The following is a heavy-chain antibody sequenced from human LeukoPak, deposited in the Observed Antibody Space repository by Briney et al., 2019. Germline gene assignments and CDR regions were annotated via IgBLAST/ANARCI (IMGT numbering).Heavy chain of an antibody. J-gene: IGHJ6*03. CDR2: ITSRSSYI. CDR1: GFTVSSNE. CDR3: ARVAQGASTENYYYYYMDV. D-gene: IGHD1-1*01. V-gene: IGHV3-21*01. Sequence: PGGSLRLSCAASGFTVSSNEMSWVRQAPGKGLEWVSSITSRSSYIYNADSVKGRFTISRDNAKNSLYLQMSSLRAEDTAVYYCARVAQGASTENYYYYYMDVWGKGTTVTVSS.